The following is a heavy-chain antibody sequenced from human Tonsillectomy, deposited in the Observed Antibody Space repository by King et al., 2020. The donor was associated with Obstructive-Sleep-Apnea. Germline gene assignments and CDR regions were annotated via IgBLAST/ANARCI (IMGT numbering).Heavy chain of an antibody. CDR3: ARGGGVVVTADAFDI. J-gene: IGHJ3*02. V-gene: IGHV3-74*01. D-gene: IGHD2-21*02. CDR2: INTDWSST. Sequence: VQLVESGGGLVQPGGSLRLSCAASVFTFSTYWVHWVRQAPGKGLVWVSRINTDWSSTTYADSLKDRFTISRYNAKNTLYLQMNSLRAEDTAVYYCARGGGVVVTADAFDIWGQGTMVTVSS. CDR1: VFTFSTYW.